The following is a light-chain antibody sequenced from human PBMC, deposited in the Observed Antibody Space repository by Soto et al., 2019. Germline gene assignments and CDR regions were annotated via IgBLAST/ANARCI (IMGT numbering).Light chain of an antibody. V-gene: IGLV2-14*01. CDR2: EVS. CDR1: SSDVGGYNY. Sequence: QSALTQPASVSGSPGQSITICCTGTSSDVGGYNYVSWYQQHPGKAPKLMIYEVSNRPSGVSNRFSGSKSGNTASLTISGLQAEDEADYYCSSYTSSSTLNYVFGTGTKLTVL. CDR3: SSYTSSSTLNYV. J-gene: IGLJ1*01.